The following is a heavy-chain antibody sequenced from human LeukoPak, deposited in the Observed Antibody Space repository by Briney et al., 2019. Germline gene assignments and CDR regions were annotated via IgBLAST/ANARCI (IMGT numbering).Heavy chain of an antibody. CDR2: IYPGDSGT. CDR1: GYSFTSYW. Sequence: HGESLKISCKGSGYSFTSYWIGWVRQMPGKGLEWMGIIYPGDSGTRYSPSFQGQVTISADKSISTAYLQWSSLKASDTAMYYCARRSSSWSDSEWFDPWGQGTLVTVSS. J-gene: IGHJ5*02. V-gene: IGHV5-51*01. D-gene: IGHD6-13*01. CDR3: ARRSSSWSDSEWFDP.